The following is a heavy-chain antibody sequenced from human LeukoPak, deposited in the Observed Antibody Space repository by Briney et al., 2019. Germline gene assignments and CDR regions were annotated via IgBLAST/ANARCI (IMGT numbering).Heavy chain of an antibody. CDR2: INHSGST. CDR1: GGSFSGYY. J-gene: IGHJ6*03. CDR3: ARGGASPYYYDSSGYERSYYYMDV. D-gene: IGHD3-22*01. Sequence: SETLSLTCAVYGGSFSGYYWSWIRQPPGKGLEWIGEINHSGSTNYNPSLKSRVTISVDTSKNQFSLKLSSVTAADTAVYYCARGGASPYYYDSSGYERSYYYMDVWGKGTTVTVSS. V-gene: IGHV4-34*01.